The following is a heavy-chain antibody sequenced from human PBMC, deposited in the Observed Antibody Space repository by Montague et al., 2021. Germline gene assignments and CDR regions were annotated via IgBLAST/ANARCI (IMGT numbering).Heavy chain of an antibody. V-gene: IGHV4-38-2*02. CDR1: RSLINSDYY. Sequence: SETLSLTCTVSRSLINSDYYWGWIRQPPGKGLEWMGSVSHGGRTYYNPFLKSRVTISVDTSNNHFSLKLSSVTAADTAMYYCARERDRYYYMDIWGKGTTITVSS. J-gene: IGHJ6*03. CDR3: ARERDRYYYMDI. CDR2: VSHGGRT.